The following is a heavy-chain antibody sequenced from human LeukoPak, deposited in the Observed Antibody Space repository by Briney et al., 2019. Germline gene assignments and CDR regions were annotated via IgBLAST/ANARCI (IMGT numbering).Heavy chain of an antibody. CDR1: GFTFGKYW. Sequence: GGSLRLSCVASGFTFGKYWMSWVRQAPGKGLEWVANIKLDGGEKNYVDSVKGRFTISRDNTKNSLYLQMNSLRAEDTAVFYCARDQYDTWSRRGNFDSWGQGTLVIVSS. D-gene: IGHD3/OR15-3a*01. CDR3: ARDQYDTWSRRGNFDS. V-gene: IGHV3-7*03. CDR2: IKLDGGEK. J-gene: IGHJ4*02.